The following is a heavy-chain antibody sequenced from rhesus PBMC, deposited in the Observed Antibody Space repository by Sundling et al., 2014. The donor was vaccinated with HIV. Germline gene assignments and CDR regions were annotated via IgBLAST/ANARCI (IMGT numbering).Heavy chain of an antibody. CDR3: VCLGFEHSNSYFDY. V-gene: IGHV1-138*01. Sequence: QVQLVQSGAEVKKPGSSVKVSCKASGYTFTDYYLHWVRQAPGQGLEWMGEINPNTGATHFAQEFQGRVTMTRDTSTNTAYMELSSLRSEDTAVYYCVCLGFEHSNSYFDYWGQGVLVTVSS. CDR1: GYTFTDYY. D-gene: IGHD4-23*01. J-gene: IGHJ4*01. CDR2: INPNTGAT.